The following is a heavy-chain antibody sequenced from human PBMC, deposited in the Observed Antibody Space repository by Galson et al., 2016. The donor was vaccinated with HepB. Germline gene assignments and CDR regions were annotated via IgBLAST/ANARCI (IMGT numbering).Heavy chain of an antibody. D-gene: IGHD3-22*01. J-gene: IGHJ6*02. CDR2: INPSGGST. CDR3: ARGADSSSYSYYYGMDV. Sequence: SVKVSCKASGYTFTSYYIHWVRQAPGQGLEWVGIINPSGGSTSYPQKFQGRLTMTRDTSTSTVYMELSSLRSEDTAVYSCARGADSSSYSYYYGMDVWGQATTVTVSS. V-gene: IGHV1-46*01. CDR1: GYTFTSYY.